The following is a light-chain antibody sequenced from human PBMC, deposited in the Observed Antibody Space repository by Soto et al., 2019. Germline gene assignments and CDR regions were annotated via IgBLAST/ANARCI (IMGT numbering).Light chain of an antibody. V-gene: IGKV3-15*01. CDR2: GAS. J-gene: IGKJ1*01. Sequence: EIVMTHSPATLSVSPVERATLSCRSSQSVSSSLALYQQKPGQAPRLLIYGASTRATGIPARFSGSGSGTDITLTTSSLEPEDFAVYYCQQYNNWPRGTFGQGTKVDIK. CDR1: QSVSSS. CDR3: QQYNNWPRGT.